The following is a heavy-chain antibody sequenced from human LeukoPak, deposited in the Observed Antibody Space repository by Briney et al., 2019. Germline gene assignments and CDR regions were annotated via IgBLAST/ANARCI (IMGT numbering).Heavy chain of an antibody. CDR1: GFTFSRYW. V-gene: IGHV3-74*01. J-gene: IGHJ4*02. CDR2: INNDGSST. Sequence: GGSLRLSCAASGFTFSRYWMHWVRQAPGKGLVWVSRINNDGSSTVYADSVKGRFTISRDNAKNTVYLQMNSLRVEDTAVYYCARGEPNYSYFKWGQGTLVSVSS. D-gene: IGHD5-18*01. CDR3: ARGEPNYSYFK.